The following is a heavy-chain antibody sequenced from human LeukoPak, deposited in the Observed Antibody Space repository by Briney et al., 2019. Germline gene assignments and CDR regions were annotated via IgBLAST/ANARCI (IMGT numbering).Heavy chain of an antibody. V-gene: IGHV3-33*08. Sequence: GGSLRLSCAASGFTFSSYWMSWVRQAPGKGLEWVAVIWYDGSDKYYADSVKGRFTISRDNSKNTLYLQMNSLRAEDTAVYYCARDISSRHFDHLGQGTLVTVSS. J-gene: IGHJ4*02. CDR1: GFTFSSYW. CDR3: ARDISSRHFDH. CDR2: IWYDGSDK. D-gene: IGHD6-6*01.